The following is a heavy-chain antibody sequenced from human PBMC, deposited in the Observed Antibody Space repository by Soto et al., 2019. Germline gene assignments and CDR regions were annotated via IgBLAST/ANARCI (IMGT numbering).Heavy chain of an antibody. CDR3: ATMGTPATGLYFFDY. CDR2: ISYSGST. J-gene: IGHJ4*02. CDR1: GGSISSGNYY. D-gene: IGHD2-15*01. V-gene: IGHV4-30-4*01. Sequence: QVQLQESGPGLVKPSQTLSLTCTVSGGSISSGNYYWSWIRQPPGKGLEWIGFISYSGSTSYSTSLKSRVTTSVDTSKSQFSLNLSFVTAADTAVYYCATMGTPATGLYFFDYWGQGSLVTVSS.